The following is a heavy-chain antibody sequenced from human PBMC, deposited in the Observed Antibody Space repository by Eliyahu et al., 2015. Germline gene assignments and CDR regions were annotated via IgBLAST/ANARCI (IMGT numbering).Heavy chain of an antibody. D-gene: IGHD4-11*01. J-gene: IGHJ5*02. CDR2: ISSSSSYI. Sequence: EVQLVESGGGLVXPGGSLRLSCAASGFTFSSYSMNWVRQGPGKGLEWVSSISSSSSYIYYADSVKGRFTISRDNAKNSLYLQMNSLRAEDTAVYYCARDHYGNYGWFDPWGQGTLVTVSS. CDR1: GFTFSSYS. CDR3: ARDHYGNYGWFDP. V-gene: IGHV3-21*01.